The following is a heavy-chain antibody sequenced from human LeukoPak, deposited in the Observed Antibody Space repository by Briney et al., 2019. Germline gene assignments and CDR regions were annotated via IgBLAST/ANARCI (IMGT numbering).Heavy chain of an antibody. CDR3: ARVKGGTGFDY. CDR1: GGSITTTDFD. J-gene: IGHJ4*02. V-gene: IGHV4-39*01. D-gene: IGHD1-26*01. CDR2: ISSSGKA. Sequence: PSETLSLTCAVSGGSITTTDFDWAWIRQPPGQGFEWIATISSSGKAYYYPSLMSRVTIDTSKNQFSLDVTSVTAADTGLFYCARVKGGTGFDYWGRGILVIVS.